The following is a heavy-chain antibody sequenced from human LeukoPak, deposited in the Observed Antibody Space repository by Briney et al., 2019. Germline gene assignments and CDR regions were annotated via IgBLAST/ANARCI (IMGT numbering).Heavy chain of an antibody. V-gene: IGHV4-59*01. D-gene: IGHD4-11*01. CDR1: GGSISSYY. CDR3: ARGRVSSSTWHSTYYYYFYMDV. J-gene: IGHJ6*03. CDR2: IYYSGST. Sequence: PSETLSLTCTGSGGSISSYYWGWIRQPPGKGLEWIGYIYYSGSTSYNPSLNSRVTTSRDTSKNHFSLQLSSVTAADTAVYFCARGRVSSSTWHSTYYYYFYMDVWGKGTTVTVSS.